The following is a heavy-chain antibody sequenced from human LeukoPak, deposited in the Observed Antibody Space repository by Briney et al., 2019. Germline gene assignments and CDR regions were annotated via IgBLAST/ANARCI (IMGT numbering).Heavy chain of an antibody. CDR2: INHSGST. CDR3: ARMSHDY. J-gene: IGHJ4*02. Sequence: SETLSLTCAAYGGSFSGYYWSWIRQPPGKGLEWIGEINHSGSTNYNPSLKSRVTISVDTSKNQFSLKLSSVTAADTAVYYCARMSHDYWGQGTLVTVSS. V-gene: IGHV4-34*01. CDR1: GGSFSGYY.